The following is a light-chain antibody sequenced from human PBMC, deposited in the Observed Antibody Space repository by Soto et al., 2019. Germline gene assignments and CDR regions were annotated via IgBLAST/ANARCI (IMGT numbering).Light chain of an antibody. Sequence: DIQMTQSPSTLSASVGDRVTITCRASQSISSWLAWYQQKPGKAPKLLIYKASSLETGVPSRFRGSGSGTEFTLIFSSLQPDDFASYYCQQYGSSSPWTFGQGTKVEIK. V-gene: IGKV1-5*03. CDR2: KAS. J-gene: IGKJ1*01. CDR1: QSISSW. CDR3: QQYGSSSPWT.